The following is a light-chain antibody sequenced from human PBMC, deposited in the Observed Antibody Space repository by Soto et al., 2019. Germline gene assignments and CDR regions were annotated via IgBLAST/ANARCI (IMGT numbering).Light chain of an antibody. V-gene: IGKV1-6*02. CDR2: AAA. J-gene: IGKJ4*01. CDR1: QGIGND. Sequence: AIQMAQSPSSLSASVGDRVTMACRASQGIGNDVGWFQQKPGKAPKLLIYAAATLQSGVPSRFSGSRSGTDFTLTISSLQPEDFATYYCLQDHNYPLTFGGGTNVEIK. CDR3: LQDHNYPLT.